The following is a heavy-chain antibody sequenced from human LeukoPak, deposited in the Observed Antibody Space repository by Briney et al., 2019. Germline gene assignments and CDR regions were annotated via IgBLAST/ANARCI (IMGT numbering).Heavy chain of an antibody. J-gene: IGHJ4*02. CDR2: ISTNGSS. Sequence: PSETLSLTCGVSGGSISSYSWSWIRQPAGKGLEWIGRISTNGSSNYNPSLKSRVTISVDTSKNQFSLKLSSVTAADTAVYYCAREGLDPYYYDNSGYDYWGQGTLVTVSS. CDR3: AREGLDPYYYDNSGYDY. CDR1: GGSISSYS. V-gene: IGHV4-4*07. D-gene: IGHD3-22*01.